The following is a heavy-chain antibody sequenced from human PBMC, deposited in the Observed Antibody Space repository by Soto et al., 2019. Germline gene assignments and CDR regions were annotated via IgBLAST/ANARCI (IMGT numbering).Heavy chain of an antibody. J-gene: IGHJ4*02. V-gene: IGHV3-30-3*01. Sequence: GGSQRLSSTASGFNFGSYAMHWVRQAPGKGLEWVAVILYDGSNEYYADSVKGRLTISRDNSKNTLYLQMNSLRADDTAVFYCARETEAFDSWGQGALVTVSS. CDR3: ARETEAFDS. CDR2: ILYDGSNE. CDR1: GFNFGSYA.